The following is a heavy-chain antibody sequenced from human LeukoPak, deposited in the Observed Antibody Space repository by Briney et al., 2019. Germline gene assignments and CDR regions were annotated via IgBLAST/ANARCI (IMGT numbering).Heavy chain of an antibody. CDR1: GGSISSGDYY. CDR3: TRRGRNNWGEGNDY. J-gene: IGHJ4*02. CDR2: IYYSGST. D-gene: IGHD1-1*01. V-gene: IGHV4-30-4*01. Sequence: SQTLSLTCTVSGGSISSGDYYWSWIRQPPGKGLEWIGYIYYSGSTYYNPSLKSRVTMSVDTSKNQFSLKLSSVTAADTAVYYYTRRGRNNWGEGNDYWGQGTLVTVSS.